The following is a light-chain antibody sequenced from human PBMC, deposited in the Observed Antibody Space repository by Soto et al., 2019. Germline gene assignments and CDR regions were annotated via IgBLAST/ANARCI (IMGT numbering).Light chain of an antibody. CDR2: DAS. Sequence: DVQMTQSPSTLSASVGDRVTITCRASQSISSWLAWYQQKPGEAPKLLIYDASSLESGVPSRFSGSGSGTDFTLTISSLQPEDFATYYCQQANSFPHLFGPGTKVDI. V-gene: IGKV1-5*01. CDR3: QQANSFPHL. J-gene: IGKJ3*01. CDR1: QSISSW.